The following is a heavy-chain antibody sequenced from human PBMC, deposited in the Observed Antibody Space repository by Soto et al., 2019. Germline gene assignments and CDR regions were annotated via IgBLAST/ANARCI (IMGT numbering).Heavy chain of an antibody. CDR3: ARWFGELLNSDY. D-gene: IGHD3-10*01. V-gene: IGHV3-33*01. CDR1: GFTFSSYV. CDR2: IWYDGSNK. J-gene: IGHJ4*02. Sequence: GGSLRLSCAASGFTFSSYVMHWVRQAPGKGLEWVAVIWYDGSNKYYADSVKGRFTISRDNSKNTLYLQMNSLRAEDTAVYYCARWFGELLNSDYWGQGTLVTVSS.